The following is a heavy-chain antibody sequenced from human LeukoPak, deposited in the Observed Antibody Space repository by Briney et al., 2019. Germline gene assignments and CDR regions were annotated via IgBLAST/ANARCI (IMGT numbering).Heavy chain of an antibody. Sequence: GGSLRVSCAASGFTFDDDAMHCVRQAPGKGLEWVSGISWNSGSIGYADSVKGRFTISRDNAKNSLYLQMNSLRAEDTALYYCAKGSIAAVAGSFFDYWGQGTLVTVSS. CDR2: ISWNSGSI. CDR1: GFTFDDDA. CDR3: AKGSIAAVAGSFFDY. V-gene: IGHV3-9*01. J-gene: IGHJ4*02. D-gene: IGHD6-19*01.